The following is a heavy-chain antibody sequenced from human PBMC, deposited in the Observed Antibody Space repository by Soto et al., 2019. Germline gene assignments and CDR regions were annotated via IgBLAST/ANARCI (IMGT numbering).Heavy chain of an antibody. V-gene: IGHV3-21*01. CDR1: GFTFTRYS. CDR2: ISSTTNYI. CDR3: ARESGDLTSNFDY. J-gene: IGHJ4*02. Sequence: GGSLRLSCAASGFTFTRYSMNWVRQAPGKGLEWVSSISSTTNYIYYADSMKGRFTVSRDNAKNSVYLEMNSLSAEDTALYYCARESGDLTSNFDYWGQGTLVTVSS. D-gene: IGHD3-10*01.